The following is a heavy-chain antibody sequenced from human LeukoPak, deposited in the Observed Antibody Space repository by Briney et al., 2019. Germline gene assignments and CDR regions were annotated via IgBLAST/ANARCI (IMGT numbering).Heavy chain of an antibody. CDR1: GFTFSSYA. CDR2: ISYDGSNK. D-gene: IGHD3-22*01. J-gene: IGHJ4*02. CDR3: ARDWRYYYDSSGYYSPDY. V-gene: IGHV3-30*04. Sequence: GGSLRLSCAASGFTFSSYAMHWVRQAPGKGLKWVAVISYDGSNKYYADSVKGRFTISRDNSENTLYLQMNSLGAEDTAVYYCARDWRYYYDSSGYYSPDYWGQGTLVTVSS.